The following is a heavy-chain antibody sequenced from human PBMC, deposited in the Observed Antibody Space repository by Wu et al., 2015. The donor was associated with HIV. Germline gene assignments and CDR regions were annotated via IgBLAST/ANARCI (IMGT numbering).Heavy chain of an antibody. J-gene: IGHJ3*02. V-gene: IGHV1-69*05. D-gene: IGHD2-15*01. CDR1: GGTFSSYA. CDR2: IIPIFGTA. CDR3: AREGYCSGGSCYDAFDI. Sequence: QVQLVQSGAEVKKPGSSVKVSCKASGGTFSSYAISWVRQAPGQGLEWMGGIIPIFGTANYAQKFQGRVTITTDESTSTAYMELSSLRSEDTAVYYCAREGYCSGGSCYDAFDIWGQGTMVTVSS.